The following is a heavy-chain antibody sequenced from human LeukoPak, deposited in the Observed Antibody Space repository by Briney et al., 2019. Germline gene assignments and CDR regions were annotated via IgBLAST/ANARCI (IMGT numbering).Heavy chain of an antibody. Sequence: GGSLRLSCAASGFTFSSYGMHWVRQAPGKGLEWVAVISYDGSNKYYADSVKGRFTISRDNSKNTLYLQMNSLRAEDTAVYYCAKEKGDYLFIDYWGQGTLVTVSS. V-gene: IGHV3-30*18. CDR1: GFTFSSYG. J-gene: IGHJ4*02. CDR3: AKEKGDYLFIDY. CDR2: ISYDGSNK. D-gene: IGHD3/OR15-3a*01.